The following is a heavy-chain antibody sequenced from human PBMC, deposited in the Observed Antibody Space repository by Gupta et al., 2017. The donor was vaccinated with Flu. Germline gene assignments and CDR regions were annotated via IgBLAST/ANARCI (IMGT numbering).Heavy chain of an antibody. Sequence: QVQLVQSGAEVKKPGASVKVSCKASGYTFTAYYIHWVRQAPGQGLEWMGRINPHSGSTNYEQKFQGRVTVTMDTSISTAYMDLSRLRSEDTAVYYCAREKFCSTVSCYRWFDPWGQGTLVTVSS. D-gene: IGHD2-2*02. CDR3: AREKFCSTVSCYRWFDP. V-gene: IGHV1-2*06. CDR1: GYTFTAYY. CDR2: INPHSGST. J-gene: IGHJ5*02.